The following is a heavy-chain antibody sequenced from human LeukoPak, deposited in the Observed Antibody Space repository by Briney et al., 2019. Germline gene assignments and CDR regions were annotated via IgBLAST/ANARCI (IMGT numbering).Heavy chain of an antibody. CDR1: GFTFSSYG. D-gene: IGHD3-10*01. CDR3: AKDYSDSGNYYSRD. Sequence: GRSLRLSCAASGFTFSSYGMHWVRQAPDKGLEWVAVISYDGSNKYYADPVKGRFTISRDNSKNTLYLQMNSLRAEDTAVYYCAKDYSDSGNYYSRDWGQGTLVTVSS. V-gene: IGHV3-30*18. CDR2: ISYDGSNK. J-gene: IGHJ1*01.